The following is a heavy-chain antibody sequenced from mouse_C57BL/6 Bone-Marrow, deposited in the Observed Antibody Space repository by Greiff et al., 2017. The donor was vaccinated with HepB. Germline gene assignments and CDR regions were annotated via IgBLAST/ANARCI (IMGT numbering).Heavy chain of an antibody. J-gene: IGHJ4*01. Sequence: DVMLVESGGGLVQPKGSLKLSCAASGFSFNTYAMNWVRQAPGKGLEWVARIRSKSNNYATYYADSVKDRFTISRDDSESMLYLQMNNLKTEDTAMYYCVGALYYYGSSYYAMDYWGQGTSVTVSS. CDR1: GFSFNTYA. CDR3: VGALYYYGSSYYAMDY. D-gene: IGHD1-1*01. V-gene: IGHV10-1*01. CDR2: IRSKSNNYAT.